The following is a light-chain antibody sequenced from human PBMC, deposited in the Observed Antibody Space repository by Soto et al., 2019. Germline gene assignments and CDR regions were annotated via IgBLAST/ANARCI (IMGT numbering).Light chain of an antibody. V-gene: IGKV1-12*01. CDR3: QQTSSFPLT. CDR2: AAS. Sequence: DIPVTQSPSSVSASVGDRDTITCRASQGLVNWLAWYQQKPGKAPKLLIYAASSFQSGVPSRFSGSGSGTDFTLTISSLQPEDFATYYCQQTSSFPLTFGGGTKVEIK. CDR1: QGLVNW. J-gene: IGKJ4*01.